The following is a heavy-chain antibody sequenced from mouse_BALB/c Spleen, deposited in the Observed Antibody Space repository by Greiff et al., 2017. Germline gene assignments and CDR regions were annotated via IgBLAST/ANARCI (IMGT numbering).Heavy chain of an antibody. D-gene: IGHD2-14*01. CDR2: IFPGSGNT. Sequence: QVHVKQSGPELVKPGASVKVSCKASGYSFTSYYIHWVKQRPGQGLEWIGWIFPGSGNTKYNEKFKGKATLTADTSSSTAYMQLSSLTSEDSAVYFCARRRGYDDYFDYWGQGTTLTVSS. J-gene: IGHJ2*01. V-gene: IGHV1-66*01. CDR1: GYSFTSYY. CDR3: ARRRGYDDYFDY.